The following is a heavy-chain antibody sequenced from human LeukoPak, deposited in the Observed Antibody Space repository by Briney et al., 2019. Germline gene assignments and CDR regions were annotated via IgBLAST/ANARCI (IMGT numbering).Heavy chain of an antibody. D-gene: IGHD3-22*01. CDR1: GFTFSTYA. Sequence: GGSLTLSCAASGFTFSTYAMTWVRQAPGKGLEWVSGISDSGGSTYYADCVKGRFTISRDNSKHTLYLQMNSLRAEDTAVYYCAKPRSDYYFSAFDYWGQGTLVTVSS. J-gene: IGHJ4*02. V-gene: IGHV3-23*01. CDR3: AKPRSDYYFSAFDY. CDR2: ISDSGGST.